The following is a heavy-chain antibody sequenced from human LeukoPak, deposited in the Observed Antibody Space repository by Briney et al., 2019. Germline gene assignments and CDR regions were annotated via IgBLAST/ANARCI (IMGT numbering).Heavy chain of an antibody. J-gene: IGHJ6*03. V-gene: IGHV4-59*01. D-gene: IGHD2-8*01. Sequence: SETLSLTCTVSGGSISSYCWSWIRQPPGKGLEWIGYIYYSGSTNYNPSLKSRVTISVDTSKNQFSLKLSSVTAADTAVYYCAREGLGYCTNGVCYETNYYYYYYMDVWGKGTTVTVSS. CDR3: AREGLGYCTNGVCYETNYYYYYYMDV. CDR2: IYYSGST. CDR1: GGSISSYC.